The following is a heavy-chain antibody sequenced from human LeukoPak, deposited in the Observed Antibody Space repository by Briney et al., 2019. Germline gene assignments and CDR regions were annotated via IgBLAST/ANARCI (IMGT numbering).Heavy chain of an antibody. V-gene: IGHV3-30*04. CDR1: GFTFSRHS. J-gene: IGHJ4*02. Sequence: HPGRSLRLSCAASGFTFSRHSMHWVRQAPGKGLEWVAVISFDGTNKYYADSVKGRFTISSDNSKNRLSLQMHSLKREDTAVYYCARGLLGASSKWTIYYFEYWGQGTLVTVSS. CDR2: ISFDGTNK. D-gene: IGHD1-26*01. CDR3: ARGLLGASSKWTIYYFEY.